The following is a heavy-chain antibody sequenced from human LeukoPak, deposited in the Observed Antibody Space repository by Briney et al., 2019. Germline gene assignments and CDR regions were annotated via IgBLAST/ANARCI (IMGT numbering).Heavy chain of an antibody. D-gene: IGHD3-22*01. J-gene: IGHJ4*02. CDR3: AKDLTMIVNPIDY. V-gene: IGHV3-23*01. Sequence: GVLRLSCAASGFTFSSYAMSWVRQAPGKGLEWVSAISGSGGSTYYADSVKGRFTISRDNSKNTLYLQMNSLRAEDTAVYYCAKDLTMIVNPIDYWGQGTLVTVSS. CDR1: GFTFSSYA. CDR2: ISGSGGST.